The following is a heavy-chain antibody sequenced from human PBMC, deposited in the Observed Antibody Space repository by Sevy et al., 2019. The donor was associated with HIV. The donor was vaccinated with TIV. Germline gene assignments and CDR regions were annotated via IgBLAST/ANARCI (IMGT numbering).Heavy chain of an antibody. CDR1: EFTFSSYA. CDR3: ARDLEYSSSSQYYYYGMDV. J-gene: IGHJ6*02. V-gene: IGHV3-30*04. D-gene: IGHD6-6*01. Sequence: GGSLRLSCAASEFTFSSYAMHWVRQAPGKGLEWVAVISYDGSNKYYADSVKGRFTISRDNSKNTLYLQMNSLRAEDTAVYYCARDLEYSSSSQYYYYGMDVWGQGTTVTVSS. CDR2: ISYDGSNK.